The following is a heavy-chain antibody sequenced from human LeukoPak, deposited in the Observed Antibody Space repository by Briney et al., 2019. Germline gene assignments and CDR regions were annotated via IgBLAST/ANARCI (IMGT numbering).Heavy chain of an antibody. Sequence: PGGSPRLSCAASGFSVSGNYVSWVRQAPGKGLEWVSIVYSGGSTYYADSVKGRFTISRDTSKNTVYLQMNSLRAEDTAVYYCARGLRTLFYFDFWGQGTLVTVAS. CDR1: GFSVSGNY. CDR3: ARGLRTLFYFDF. CDR2: VYSGGST. J-gene: IGHJ4*02. V-gene: IGHV3-66*01.